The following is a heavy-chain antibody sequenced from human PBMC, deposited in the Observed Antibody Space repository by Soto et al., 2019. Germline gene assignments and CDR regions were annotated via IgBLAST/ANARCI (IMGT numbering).Heavy chain of an antibody. CDR3: AKDVDYGNSLPFRYFDL. J-gene: IGHJ2*01. V-gene: IGHV3-23*01. CDR1: GFTFSSYA. CDR2: ISGSGTRT. Sequence: EVQLLESGGGLVQPGGSPRLSCAASGFTFSSYAMSWVRQAPGKGLEWVSAISGSGTRTYYADSVKGRFTISRDNSKNTLHLQMNTLRADDTAVYYCAKDVDYGNSLPFRYFDLWGRGTLVTVSS. D-gene: IGHD4-17*01.